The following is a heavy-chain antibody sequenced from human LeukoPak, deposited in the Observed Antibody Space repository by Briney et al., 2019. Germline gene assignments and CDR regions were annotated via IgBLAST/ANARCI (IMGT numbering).Heavy chain of an antibody. CDR3: ATLGSGSYYAAPYIFDY. D-gene: IGHD3-10*01. CDR2: FDPENGET. V-gene: IGHV1-24*01. CDR1: GYTLIELS. Sequence: ASVNVSCKVSGYTLIELSMHWVRQAPGKGLEWMGGFDPENGETIYAQKFQGRVTMTEDTSTDTAYMELSSLRSEDTAVYYCATLGSGSYYAAPYIFDYWGQGTLVTVSS. J-gene: IGHJ4*02.